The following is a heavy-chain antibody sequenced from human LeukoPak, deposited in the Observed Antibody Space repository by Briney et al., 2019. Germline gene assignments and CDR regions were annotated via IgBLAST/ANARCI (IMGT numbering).Heavy chain of an antibody. J-gene: IGHJ4*02. V-gene: IGHV5-51*01. Sequence: EESLKISCKASGYSFTTHWIGWGRQLPGKVLEWRGIIYPDDSDTKYSPPFKGQVTISAAKSISTAFLQWSSLKASDTAMYYCASATGSYSYFDYWGQGTLVTVSS. CDR1: GYSFTTHW. CDR3: ASATGSYSYFDY. CDR2: IYPDDSDT. D-gene: IGHD1-26*01.